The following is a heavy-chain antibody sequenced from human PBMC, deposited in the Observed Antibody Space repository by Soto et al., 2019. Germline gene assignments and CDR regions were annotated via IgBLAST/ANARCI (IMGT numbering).Heavy chain of an antibody. Sequence: ASVKVSCKASGGTFSSYTISWVRQAPGQGLEWMGRIIPILGIANYAQKLQGRVTITADKSTSTAYMELRSLRSDDTAVYYCAREGYSPFWSGYPPYYYYGMDVWGQGTTVTVSS. CDR2: IIPILGIA. J-gene: IGHJ6*02. CDR1: GGTFSSYT. V-gene: IGHV1-69*04. D-gene: IGHD3-3*01. CDR3: AREGYSPFWSGYPPYYYYGMDV.